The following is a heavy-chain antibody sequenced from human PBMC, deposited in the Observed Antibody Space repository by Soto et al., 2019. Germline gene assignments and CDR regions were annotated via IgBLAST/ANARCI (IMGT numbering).Heavy chain of an antibody. CDR3: ARDGKSYYYYYGMDV. CDR1: GYIFTNYA. V-gene: IGHV1-3*01. CDR2: INAGNGKT. Sequence: APVKVSCKASGYIFTNYAIHWVRQAPGQRLEWMGWINAGNGKTKYSQKFQGRVTITRDTSASTAYMELSSLRSEDTAVYYCARDGKSYYYYYGMDVWGQGTTVTVSS. J-gene: IGHJ6*02. D-gene: IGHD2-15*01.